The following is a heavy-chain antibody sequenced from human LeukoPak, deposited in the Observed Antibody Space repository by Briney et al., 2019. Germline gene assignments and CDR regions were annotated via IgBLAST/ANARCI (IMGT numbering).Heavy chain of an antibody. Sequence: TSETLSLTCTVSGGSISSYYWSWIRQPPGKGLEWIGYIYYSGSTNYNPSLKSRVTISVDTSKNQFSLKLSSETAADTAVYYCARVDYDSSGYYYNYWGQGTLVTVSS. J-gene: IGHJ4*02. CDR1: GGSISSYY. CDR2: IYYSGST. CDR3: ARVDYDSSGYYYNY. V-gene: IGHV4-59*01. D-gene: IGHD3-22*01.